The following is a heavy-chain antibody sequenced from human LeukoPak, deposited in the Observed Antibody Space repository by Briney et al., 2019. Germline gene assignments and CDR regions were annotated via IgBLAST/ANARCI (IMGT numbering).Heavy chain of an antibody. CDR2: ITSGDST. V-gene: IGHV3-23*01. CDR3: ALERGLDY. D-gene: IGHD1-1*01. Sequence: PGGSLRLSCAASGVTFSRYAMSWVRQAPGKGLEWVSEITSGDSTYYADSVKGRFTISRDNSKNTLYLQMNSLRAEDTAVYYCALERGLDYWGQGTLVTVPS. J-gene: IGHJ4*02. CDR1: GVTFSRYA.